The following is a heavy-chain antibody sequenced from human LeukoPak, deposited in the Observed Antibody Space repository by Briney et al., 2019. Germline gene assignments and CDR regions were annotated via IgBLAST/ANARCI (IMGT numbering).Heavy chain of an antibody. CDR2: INPSGGST. J-gene: IGHJ4*02. D-gene: IGHD2-2*01. CDR3: ARSTSRWFFDY. V-gene: IGHV1-46*01. Sequence: ASVKVSCKASGYTFTSNYMHWVRQAPGQGLEWMGIINPSGGSTSYAQKFQGRVTMTRDTSISTAYMELSRLRSDDTAVYYCARSTSRWFFDYWGQGTLVTVSS. CDR1: GYTFTSNY.